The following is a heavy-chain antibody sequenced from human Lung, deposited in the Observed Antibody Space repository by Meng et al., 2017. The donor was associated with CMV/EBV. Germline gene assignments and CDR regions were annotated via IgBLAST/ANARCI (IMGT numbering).Heavy chain of an antibody. D-gene: IGHD3-22*01. CDR1: GGSFSGYY. V-gene: IGHV4-34*09. CDR3: ARAQYYYDSSAFFED. J-gene: IGHJ4*02. Sequence: LXCAVYGGSFSGYYWSWIRQPPGKGLEWIGHIYHSGTTSYNPSLKSRVSISVDTSKKQFSLKLSSTTAADTAVYYCARAQYYYDSSAFFEDWGQGXLVTVSS. CDR2: IYHSGTT.